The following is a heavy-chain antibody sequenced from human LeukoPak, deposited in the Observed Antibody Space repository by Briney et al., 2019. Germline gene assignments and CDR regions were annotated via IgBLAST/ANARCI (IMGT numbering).Heavy chain of an antibody. V-gene: IGHV4-34*01. D-gene: IGHD5-18*01. J-gene: IGHJ5*02. CDR1: GGSFSGYY. CDR3: ARYYSCGYIGWFDP. Sequence: SETLSLTCAVYGGSFSGYYWSWIRQPPGKGLEWIGEINHSGSTNYNPSLKSRVTISVDTSKNQFSLKLSSVTAADTAVYYCARYYSCGYIGWFDPWGQGTLVTVSS. CDR2: INHSGST.